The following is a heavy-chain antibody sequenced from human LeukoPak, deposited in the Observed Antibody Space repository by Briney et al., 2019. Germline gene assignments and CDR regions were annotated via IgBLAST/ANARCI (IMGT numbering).Heavy chain of an antibody. V-gene: IGHV1-69*05. Sequence: SVKVSCKASGGTFSSYAISWVRQAPGQGLEWMGGIIPIFGTANYAQKFQGRVTITTDESTSTAYMELSSLRSEDTAVYYCASSPVVVASSGYYHYYMDVWGKGTTVTVSS. D-gene: IGHD3-22*01. CDR1: GGTFSSYA. CDR2: IIPIFGTA. J-gene: IGHJ6*03. CDR3: ASSPVVVASSGYYHYYMDV.